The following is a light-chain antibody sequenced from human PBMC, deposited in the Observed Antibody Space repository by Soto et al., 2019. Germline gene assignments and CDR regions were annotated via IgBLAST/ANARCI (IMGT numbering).Light chain of an antibody. CDR2: DVS. CDR3: SSYTSRITVV. CDR1: SSDVGAYKY. Sequence: QSALTQPASVSGSPGQSITISCTGTSSDVGAYKYVSWYQQYPGKAPKLMIYDVSNRPSGVSNRFSGSKSGNTASLTSSGLQAEDEADYYCSSYTSRITVVFGGGTKVTVL. J-gene: IGLJ3*02. V-gene: IGLV2-14*01.